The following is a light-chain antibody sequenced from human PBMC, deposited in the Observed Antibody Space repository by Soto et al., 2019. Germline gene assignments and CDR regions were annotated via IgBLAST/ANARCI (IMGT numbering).Light chain of an antibody. CDR1: QSIDTW. CDR3: QQYNSYCT. Sequence: DIQMTQSPSTLSASVGDRVTITCRASQSIDTWLAWYQQKPGKAPKLLIYKASSLESVVPSRFSGSGSGTEFTLTISSLQPDDFATYYCQQYNSYCTFGGGTKVEI. J-gene: IGKJ4*01. CDR2: KAS. V-gene: IGKV1-5*03.